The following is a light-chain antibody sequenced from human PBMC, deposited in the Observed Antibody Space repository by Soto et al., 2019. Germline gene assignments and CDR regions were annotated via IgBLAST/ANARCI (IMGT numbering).Light chain of an antibody. Sequence: QSALTQPPSASVSPGQSVTISCTGTSSDVVAYKYVSWYQQYPGKAPKLMIYEVTKRPSGVPDRFSGSKSGNTASLTVSGVQAEDEACYYCHLYVGNDIWVFGGGTKLTVL. CDR2: EVT. V-gene: IGLV2-8*01. CDR3: HLYVGNDIWV. J-gene: IGLJ3*02. CDR1: SSDVVAYKY.